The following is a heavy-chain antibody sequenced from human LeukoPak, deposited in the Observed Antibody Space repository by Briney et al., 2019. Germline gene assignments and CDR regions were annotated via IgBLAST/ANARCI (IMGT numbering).Heavy chain of an antibody. Sequence: PSETLSLTCAVYGGSFSGYYWSWIRQPPGKGLEWIGEINHSGSTNYNPSLKSRVTISVDTSKNQFSLKLSSVTAADTAVYYCARGITFVVVVAATPDWFDPWGQGTLVTVSS. D-gene: IGHD2-15*01. J-gene: IGHJ5*02. CDR1: GGSFSGYY. V-gene: IGHV4-34*01. CDR2: INHSGST. CDR3: ARGITFVVVVAATPDWFDP.